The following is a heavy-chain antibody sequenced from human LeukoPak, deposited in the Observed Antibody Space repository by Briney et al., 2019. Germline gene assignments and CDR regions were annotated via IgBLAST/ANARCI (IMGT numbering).Heavy chain of an antibody. V-gene: IGHV3-48*03. Sequence: PGGSLRLSCAATGFTFSSYEMNWVRQAPGKGLEWVSYISSSGSTIYYADSVKGRFTISRDNAKNSLYLQMNSLRAEDTAVYYCARAKPDYYDSSGVAFDYWGQGTLVTVSS. J-gene: IGHJ4*02. CDR1: GFTFSSYE. CDR2: ISSSGSTI. D-gene: IGHD3-22*01. CDR3: ARAKPDYYDSSGVAFDY.